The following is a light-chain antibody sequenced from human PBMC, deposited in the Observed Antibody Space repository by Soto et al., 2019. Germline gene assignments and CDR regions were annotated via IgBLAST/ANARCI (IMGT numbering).Light chain of an antibody. Sequence: DIQMTQSPSSLSPSFGATVPIPSRASQPINSYLNWYQQKPGQAPKLLIFVASSLQSGVPSRFSGRGSGTDFTLTISSLEPEDFATYYCQQSYNIPLTFGPGTKVDFK. CDR2: VAS. CDR1: QPINSY. V-gene: IGKV1-39*01. J-gene: IGKJ3*01. CDR3: QQSYNIPLT.